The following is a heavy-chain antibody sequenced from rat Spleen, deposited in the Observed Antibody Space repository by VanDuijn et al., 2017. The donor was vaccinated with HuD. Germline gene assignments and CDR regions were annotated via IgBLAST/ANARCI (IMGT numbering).Heavy chain of an antibody. J-gene: IGHJ4*01. CDR2: ISSGGGGT. D-gene: IGHD1-11*01. Sequence: EVQLVESGGGLVQPGRSLKVSCAASGFTFDDFYMAWVRQAPTKGLEWVASISSGGGGTYYPDSVKGRFTISRDNAKSTLYLQMDSLRSEDTATYYCARRAPTTEGIPLYVMDAWGQGASVTVSS. CDR3: ARRAPTTEGIPLYVMDA. CDR1: GFTFDDFY. V-gene: IGHV5-25*01.